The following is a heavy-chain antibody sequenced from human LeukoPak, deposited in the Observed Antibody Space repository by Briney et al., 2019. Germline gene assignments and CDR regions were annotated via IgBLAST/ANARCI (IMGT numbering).Heavy chain of an antibody. CDR3: ARGAPYSYGLPSDY. D-gene: IGHD5-18*01. J-gene: IGHJ4*02. V-gene: IGHV4-39*01. CDR1: GGSISSSSYY. Sequence: SETLSPTCSVSGGSISSSSYYWGWIRQPPGKGLEWIGSVYYGGNINYNPSLKSRVTISVDTSKNQFSLKLSSVTATDTAVYYCARGAPYSYGLPSDYWGQGTLVTVSS. CDR2: VYYGGNI.